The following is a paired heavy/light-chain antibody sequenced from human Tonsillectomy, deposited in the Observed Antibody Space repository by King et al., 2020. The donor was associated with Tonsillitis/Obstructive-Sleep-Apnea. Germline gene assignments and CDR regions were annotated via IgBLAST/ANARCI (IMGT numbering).Heavy chain of an antibody. D-gene: IGHD3-22*01. CDR1: GGSFSDYY. Sequence: QVQLQQWGAGLLKPSETLSLTCAVYGGSFSDYYWSWIRQPPGKGLEWIGEINHSGSTNYNPSLKSRVTISLDTSKNQFSLKVNSVTAADTAVYYCARNHYYDSSGYYYYFDYWGQGTLVTVSS. CDR2: INHSGST. CDR3: ARNHYYDSSGYYYYFDY. V-gene: IGHV4-34*01. J-gene: IGHJ4*02.
Light chain of an antibody. CDR2: KDS. J-gene: IGLJ2*01. V-gene: IGLV3-25*02. CDR1: ALPEQY. CDR3: QSADINGTYVV. Sequence: SYELTQPPSVSVSPGQTARIPCSGDALPEQYAYWYQQKPGQAPVLVIYKDSERPSGIPERFSGSSSGTTVTLTISGVQAGDEADYYCQSADINGTYVVFGGGTKLTVL.